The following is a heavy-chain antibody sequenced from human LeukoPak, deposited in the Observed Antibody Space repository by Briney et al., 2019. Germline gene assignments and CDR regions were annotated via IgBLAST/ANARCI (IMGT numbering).Heavy chain of an antibody. Sequence: GGSLRLSCAASGFSFDDYGMSWVRQAPGKGLQWVSGINWNGGSRGYADSVKGRFTISRDNAKNPLYLQMNSLRAEDTALYYCAGGSCYDILTGYYEKLFDYWGQGTLVTVSS. CDR2: INWNGGSR. CDR3: AGGSCYDILTGYYEKLFDY. V-gene: IGHV3-20*04. J-gene: IGHJ4*02. D-gene: IGHD3-9*01. CDR1: GFSFDDYG.